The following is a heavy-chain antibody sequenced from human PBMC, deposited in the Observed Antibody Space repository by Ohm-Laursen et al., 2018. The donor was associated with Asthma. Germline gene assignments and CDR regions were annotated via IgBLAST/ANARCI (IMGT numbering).Heavy chain of an antibody. CDR1: GFTFSSYT. D-gene: IGHD6-19*01. CDR3: AKEVSGWGTFDY. V-gene: IGHV3-48*01. J-gene: IGHJ4*02. CDR2: ISNTGSTI. Sequence: GSLRLSCAASGFTFSSYTMNWVRQAPGKGLEWVSYISNTGSTIHYADSVKGRFTISRDNSKNTLYLQMHSLRGVDTAVYYCAKEVSGWGTFDYWGQGTLVTVSS.